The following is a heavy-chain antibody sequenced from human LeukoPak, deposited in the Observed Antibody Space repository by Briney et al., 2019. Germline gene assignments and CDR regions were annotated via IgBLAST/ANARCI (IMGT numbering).Heavy chain of an antibody. D-gene: IGHD5-18*01. CDR1: GGSISSSTYY. Sequence: SETLSLTCTVSGGSISSSTYYWGWIRQPPGKGLEWIGSIYYSGSTYYNPSLKSRLTISVDTSKNQFSLKLSSVTAADTAVYYCARLWGYSYGYDGWYFDLWGRGTLVTVSS. CDR2: IYYSGST. V-gene: IGHV4-39*07. J-gene: IGHJ2*01. CDR3: ARLWGYSYGYDGWYFDL.